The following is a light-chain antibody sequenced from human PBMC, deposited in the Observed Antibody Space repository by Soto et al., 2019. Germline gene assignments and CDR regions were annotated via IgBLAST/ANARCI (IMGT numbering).Light chain of an antibody. CDR3: QQYDNGPRDT. CDR2: GAS. Sequence: EIVMTQSPATLSLSPGERATLSCRASQSVSSNLAWYQHKPGQAPRLLIHGASTRATGIPAQFSDGGSGTEFTLTISSLQAEDFAVYYCQQYDNGPRDTFRPGTKLEIK. V-gene: IGKV3-15*01. J-gene: IGKJ2*01. CDR1: QSVSSN.